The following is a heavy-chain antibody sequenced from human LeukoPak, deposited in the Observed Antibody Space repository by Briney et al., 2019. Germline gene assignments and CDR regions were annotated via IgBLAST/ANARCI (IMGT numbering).Heavy chain of an antibody. CDR2: IYYSGST. CDR1: GGSISSSSYY. Sequence: PSETLSLTCNVSGGSISSSSYYWGWIRQPPGKGLEWIGSIYYSGSTYYNPSLKSRVTISVDTSKNQFSLKLSSVTAADTAVYYCARHPSAQDYYDSSGYYWGWGQGTLVTVSS. V-gene: IGHV4-39*01. J-gene: IGHJ4*02. CDR3: ARHPSAQDYYDSSGYYWG. D-gene: IGHD3-22*01.